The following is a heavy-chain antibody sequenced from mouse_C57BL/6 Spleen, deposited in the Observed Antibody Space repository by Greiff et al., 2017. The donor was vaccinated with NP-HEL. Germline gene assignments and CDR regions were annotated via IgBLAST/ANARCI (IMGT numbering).Heavy chain of an antibody. V-gene: IGHV5-16*01. CDR2: INYDGSST. Sequence: EVQRVESEGGLVQPGRSMKLSCTASGFTFSDYYMAWVRQVPEKGLEWVANINYDGSSTYYLDSLKSRFIISRDNAKNILYLQMSSLKSEDTATYYCAREEEYYGPYAMDYWGQGTSVTVSS. CDR1: GFTFSDYY. CDR3: AREEEYYGPYAMDY. D-gene: IGHD1-1*01. J-gene: IGHJ4*01.